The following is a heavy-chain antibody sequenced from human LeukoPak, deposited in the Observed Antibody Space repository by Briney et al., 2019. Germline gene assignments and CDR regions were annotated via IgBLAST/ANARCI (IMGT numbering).Heavy chain of an antibody. CDR2: IYNDGST. V-gene: IGHV3-53*01. J-gene: IGHJ4*02. Sequence: GRSLSLSCAVSGLTVSSNYMSWVSQAPGRGLEWVSVIYNDGSTFYANSVKGRFTISRNNSKNTLYLQMNSLRAEDTAVYYCAITGESSNWALYFDYWGQGTLVTASS. D-gene: IGHD6-13*01. CDR1: GLTVSSNY. CDR3: AITGESSNWALYFDY.